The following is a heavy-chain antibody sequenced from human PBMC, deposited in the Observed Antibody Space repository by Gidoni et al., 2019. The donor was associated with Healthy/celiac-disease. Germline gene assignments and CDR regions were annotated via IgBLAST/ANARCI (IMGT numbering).Heavy chain of an antibody. CDR1: GFTFSSYW. J-gene: IGHJ4*02. Sequence: CAASGFTFSSYWMSWVRQAPGKGLEWVANITEDGREKYYVDSVKGRFTISRDNAKNSLYLQMNSLRAEATAVYFCARLGGGPYYFDYWGLGTLVTVSS. CDR2: ITEDGREK. CDR3: ARLGGGPYYFDY. V-gene: IGHV3-7*03. D-gene: IGHD3-16*01.